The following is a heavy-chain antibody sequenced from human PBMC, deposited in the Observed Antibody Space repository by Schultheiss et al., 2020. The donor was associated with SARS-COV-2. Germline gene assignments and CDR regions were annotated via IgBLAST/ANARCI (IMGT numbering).Heavy chain of an antibody. Sequence: GGSLRLSCAASGLTFSSYAMSWVRQAPGKGLEWVSAISGSGGSTYYADSVKGRFTISRDNAKNSLYLQMNSLRAEDTAVYYCARPYDSSGYYYGPDDAFDIWGQGTMVTVSS. D-gene: IGHD3-22*01. CDR3: ARPYDSSGYYYGPDDAFDI. J-gene: IGHJ3*02. V-gene: IGHV3-23*01. CDR1: GLTFSSYA. CDR2: ISGSGGST.